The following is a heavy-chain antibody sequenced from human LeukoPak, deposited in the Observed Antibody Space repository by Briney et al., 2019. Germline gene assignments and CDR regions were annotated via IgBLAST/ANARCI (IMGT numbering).Heavy chain of an antibody. D-gene: IGHD2-21*01. CDR1: GFTVSSYW. CDR3: ARPLLGYSYAFGI. J-gene: IGHJ3*02. CDR2: IKQDGGEK. V-gene: IGHV3-7*01. Sequence: GGSLRLSCAASGFTVSSYWMSWVRQAPGKGLEWVANIKQDGGEKYYVDSVKGRFTISRDNANNSLYLQMNSLRAEDTAVYYCARPLLGYSYAFGIWGQGTMVTVSS.